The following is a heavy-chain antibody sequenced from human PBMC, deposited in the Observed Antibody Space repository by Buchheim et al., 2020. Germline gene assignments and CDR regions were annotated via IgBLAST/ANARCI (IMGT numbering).Heavy chain of an antibody. Sequence: QVQLVESGGGVVQPGRSLRLSCAASGFTFSSYGMHWVRQAPGKGLEWVAVIWYDGSNKYYADSVKGRFTISRDNSKNTLYLQMNSLRAEDTALYYCASSCSGGSCYPIGGFDYWGQGTL. J-gene: IGHJ4*02. D-gene: IGHD2-15*01. CDR2: IWYDGSNK. V-gene: IGHV3-33*01. CDR3: ASSCSGGSCYPIGGFDY. CDR1: GFTFSSYG.